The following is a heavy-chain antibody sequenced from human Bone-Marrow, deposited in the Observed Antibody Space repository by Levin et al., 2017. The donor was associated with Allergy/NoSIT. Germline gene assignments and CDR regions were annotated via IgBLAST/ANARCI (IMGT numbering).Heavy chain of an antibody. D-gene: IGHD2-2*01. V-gene: IGHV3-23*01. CDR3: SKQRVSEFQLVPRDFDS. J-gene: IGHJ4*02. Sequence: PGGSLRLSCVGSGFSFNTYATNWVRQAPGKGLEWVSSISRSGGSTYYADSVKGRFTISRDTSKNTTYLEMHSLRTEDTAIYYCSKQRVSEFQLVPRDFDSWGQGTLVAVSS. CDR1: GFSFNTYA. CDR2: ISRSGGST.